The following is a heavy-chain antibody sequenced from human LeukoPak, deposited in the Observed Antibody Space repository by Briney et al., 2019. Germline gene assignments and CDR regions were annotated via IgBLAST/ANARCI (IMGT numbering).Heavy chain of an antibody. D-gene: IGHD3-16*01. Sequence: PGGSLRLSCAASGFNFRDYTINWVRQAPGKGLEWVSSISSSHTFIRYAGSVMGRFTISRDNAENSLYLQMTSLRAEDTAVYFCARVTDDDLLLAQTHGDYYFYYMDVWGKGTSVTVSS. CDR1: GFNFRDYT. CDR3: ARVTDDDLLLAQTHGDYYFYYMDV. J-gene: IGHJ6*03. CDR2: ISSSHTFI. V-gene: IGHV3-21*01.